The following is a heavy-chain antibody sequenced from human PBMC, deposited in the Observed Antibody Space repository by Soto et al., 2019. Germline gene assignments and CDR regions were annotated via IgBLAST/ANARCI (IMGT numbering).Heavy chain of an antibody. V-gene: IGHV3-21*02. CDR2: INNTGSYI. D-gene: IGHD3-10*01. J-gene: IGHJ6*02. CDR3: ARDTFNLMRGVMRGTYFGMDV. CDR1: GFDFRTYT. Sequence: LVESGGGLVKPGGSLRLSCAASGFDFRTYTMNWVRQAPGKGLEWVSSINNTGSYIYYEDSLRGRFTISRDNARNSLFLQMDSLRAEDTAVYYCARDTFNLMRGVMRGTYFGMDVWGRGTTVIVSS.